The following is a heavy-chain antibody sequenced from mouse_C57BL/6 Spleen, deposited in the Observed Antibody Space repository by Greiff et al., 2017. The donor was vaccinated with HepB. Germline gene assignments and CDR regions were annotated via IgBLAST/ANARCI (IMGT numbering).Heavy chain of an antibody. D-gene: IGHD1-1*01. CDR1: GFTFSSYA. V-gene: IGHV5-4*01. J-gene: IGHJ2*01. CDR2: ISDGGSYT. Sequence: DVKLVESGGGLVKPGGSLKLSCAASGFTFSSYAMSWVRQTPEKRLEWVATISDGGSYTYYPDNVKGRFTISRDNAKNNLYLQMSHLKSEDTAMYYCARDGDYGSSPFDYWGQGTTLTVSS. CDR3: ARDGDYGSSPFDY.